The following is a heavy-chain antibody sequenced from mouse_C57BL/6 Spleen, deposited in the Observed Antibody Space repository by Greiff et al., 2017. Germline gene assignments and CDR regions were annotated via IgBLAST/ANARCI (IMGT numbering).Heavy chain of an antibody. J-gene: IGHJ2*01. Sequence: QVHVKQSGAELARPGASVKMSCKASGYTFTSYTMHWVKQRPGQGLEWIGYINPSSGYTKYNQKFKDKATLTADKSSSTAYMKLSSLTSEDSAVYYSARADSWDGGDYCDYWGQGTTLTVSS. V-gene: IGHV1-4*01. CDR1: GYTFTSYT. CDR3: ARADSWDGGDYCDY. CDR2: INPSSGYT. D-gene: IGHD4-1*01.